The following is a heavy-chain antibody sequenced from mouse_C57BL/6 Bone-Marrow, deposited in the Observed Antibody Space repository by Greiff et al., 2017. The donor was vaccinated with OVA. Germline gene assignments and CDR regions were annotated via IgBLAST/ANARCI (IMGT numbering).Heavy chain of an antibody. D-gene: IGHD1-1*01. J-gene: IGHJ1*03. CDR2: SRNKANDYTT. CDR3: ARDALYYYGSRYWYFDV. CDR1: GFTFSDFY. Sequence: DVMLVESGGGLVQSGRSLRLSCATSGFTFSDFYMEWVRQAPGKGLEWIAASRNKANDYTTEYSASVKGRFIVSRDTSQSILYLQMNALRAEDTAIYYCARDALYYYGSRYWYFDVWGTGTTVTVSS. V-gene: IGHV7-1*01.